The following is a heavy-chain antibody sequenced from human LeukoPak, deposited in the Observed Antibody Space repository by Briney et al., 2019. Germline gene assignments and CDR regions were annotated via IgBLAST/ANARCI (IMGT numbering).Heavy chain of an antibody. Sequence: SETLSLTCTVSGGSITPYYLTWIRQPPGRGLEWIGYVYYDGSNDYNPSLRSRVTILLDMSKHQFSLKLTSVTAADTAAYYCATNTGTVFDYWGQGILVTVSS. V-gene: IGHV4-59*01. CDR1: GGSITPYY. CDR3: ATNTGTVFDY. D-gene: IGHD7-27*01. CDR2: VYYDGSN. J-gene: IGHJ4*02.